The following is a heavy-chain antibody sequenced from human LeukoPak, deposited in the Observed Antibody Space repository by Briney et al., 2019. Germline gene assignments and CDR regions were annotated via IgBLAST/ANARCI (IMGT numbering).Heavy chain of an antibody. J-gene: IGHJ4*02. CDR1: GGSIGTTSYY. CDR3: ARDCSSTSCPDGY. D-gene: IGHD2-2*01. Sequence: SETLSLTCTVSGGSIGTTSYYWGWIRQPPGKGLEWIGYIYYSGSTYYNPSLKSRVTISVDTSKNQFSLKLSSVTAADTAVYYCARDCSSTSCPDGYWGQGTLVTVSS. CDR2: IYYSGST. V-gene: IGHV4-30-4*08.